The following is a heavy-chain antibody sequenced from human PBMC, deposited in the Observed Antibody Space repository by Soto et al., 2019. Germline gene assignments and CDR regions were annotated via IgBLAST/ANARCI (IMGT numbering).Heavy chain of an antibody. CDR1: GLTFSSYG. CDR3: AKALAATGVYYFDY. Sequence: GGSLRLSCAASGLTFSSYGMHWVRQAPGKGLEWVAVISYDGSNKYYADSVKGRFTISRDNSKNTLYLQMNSLRAEDTAVYYCAKALAATGVYYFDYWGQGTLVTVSS. V-gene: IGHV3-30*18. CDR2: ISYDGSNK. D-gene: IGHD2-15*01. J-gene: IGHJ4*02.